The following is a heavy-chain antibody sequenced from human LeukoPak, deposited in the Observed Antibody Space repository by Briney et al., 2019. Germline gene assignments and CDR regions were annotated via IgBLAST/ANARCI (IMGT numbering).Heavy chain of an antibody. J-gene: IGHJ6*03. V-gene: IGHV4-39*07. CDR3: ARVSSVWIKDYYYYMDV. CDR1: GFTFSSYA. CDR2: IYYSGSA. D-gene: IGHD5-12*01. Sequence: GSLRLSCAASGFTFSSYAMSWVRQAPGKGLEWIGTIYYSGSAYYNPSLKSRVTISVDTSKNRFSLKVSSVTAADTAVYYCARVSSVWIKDYYYYMDVWGKGTTVTVSS.